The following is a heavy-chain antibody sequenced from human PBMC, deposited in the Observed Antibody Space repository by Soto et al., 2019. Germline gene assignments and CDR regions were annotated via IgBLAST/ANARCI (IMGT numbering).Heavy chain of an antibody. CDR1: GGSFSGYY. J-gene: IGHJ4*02. Sequence: QVQLQQWGAGLLKPSETLSLTCAVYGGSFSGYYWSWIRQPPGKGLEWIGEINHSGSTNYNPSLKSRVTISVDTSKNQFSLKLSSVTAADTAVYYCARGRYCSSTSCYTSQQLVLDYWGQGTLVTVSS. D-gene: IGHD2-2*02. CDR2: INHSGST. CDR3: ARGRYCSSTSCYTSQQLVLDY. V-gene: IGHV4-34*01.